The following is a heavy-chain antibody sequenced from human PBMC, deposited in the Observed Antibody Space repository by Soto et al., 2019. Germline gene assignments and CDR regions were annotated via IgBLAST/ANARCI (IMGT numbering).Heavy chain of an antibody. Sequence: GGSLRLSCAASGFTFSSYWMHWVRQAPGKGLVWVSRINSDGSSTSYADSVKGRFTISRDNAKNTLYLQMNSLRAEDTAVYYCERDRYSSGWYGFDPWGQGTLVTVSS. CDR1: GFTFSSYW. D-gene: IGHD6-19*01. J-gene: IGHJ5*02. V-gene: IGHV3-74*01. CDR2: INSDGSST. CDR3: ERDRYSSGWYGFDP.